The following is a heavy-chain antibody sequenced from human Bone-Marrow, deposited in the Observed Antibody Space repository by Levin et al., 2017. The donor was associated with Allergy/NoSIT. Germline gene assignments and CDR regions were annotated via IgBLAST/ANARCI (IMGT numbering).Heavy chain of an antibody. D-gene: IGHD3-22*01. CDR3: ARARGHYDSSGHYLDVFDI. J-gene: IGHJ3*02. Sequence: ASVKVSCKTSGYTFTAYYMHWVRQAPGQGLEWMGWINPNSDITTYAQKFQGRLTMTRDTSINTVYMQLSRLQSDDTAVYYCARARGHYDSSGHYLDVFDIWGQGTMVTVSS. CDR1: GYTFTAYY. V-gene: IGHV1-2*02. CDR2: INPNSDIT.